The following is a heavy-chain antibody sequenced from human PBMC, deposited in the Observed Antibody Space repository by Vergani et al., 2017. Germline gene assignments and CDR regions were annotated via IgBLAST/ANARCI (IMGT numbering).Heavy chain of an antibody. CDR2: IKQDGSEK. CDR3: ARDRAWIQLWSYAFDI. CDR1: GFTFSSYW. V-gene: IGHV3-7*01. D-gene: IGHD5-18*01. J-gene: IGHJ3*02. Sequence: EVQLVESGGGLVQPGGSLRLSCAASGFTFSSYWMSWVRQAPGKGLEWVANIKQDGSEKYYVDSVKGRFTISRDNAKNSLYLQINSLRAEDTAVYYCARDRAWIQLWSYAFDIWGQGTMVTVSS.